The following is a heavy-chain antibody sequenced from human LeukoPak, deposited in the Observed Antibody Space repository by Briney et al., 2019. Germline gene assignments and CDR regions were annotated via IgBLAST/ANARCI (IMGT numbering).Heavy chain of an antibody. D-gene: IGHD1-7*01. V-gene: IGHV3-33*01. Sequence: GRSLRLSCAASGFTFSSYGMHWVRQAPGKGLEWVAVIWYDGSNKYYADSVKGRFTISRDNSKNTLYLQMNSLRAVDSAVYYCARLTELLGAFDIWGQGTMVTVSS. CDR1: GFTFSSYG. CDR3: ARLTELLGAFDI. CDR2: IWYDGSNK. J-gene: IGHJ3*02.